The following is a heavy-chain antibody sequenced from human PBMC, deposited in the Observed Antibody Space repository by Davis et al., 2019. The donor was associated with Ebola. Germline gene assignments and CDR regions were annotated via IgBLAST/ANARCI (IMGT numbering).Heavy chain of an antibody. V-gene: IGHV3-74*01. Sequence: GESLKISCAASGFTFSSYWMHWVRQAPGKGLVWVSRINSDGSDTTYADSVKGRFTISRDNAKNTLYLQMDSLRAEDTAMYYCARPYSSSHYYFDYWGQGALVTVSS. CDR2: INSDGSDT. CDR1: GFTFSSYW. D-gene: IGHD6-6*01. CDR3: ARPYSSSHYYFDY. J-gene: IGHJ4*02.